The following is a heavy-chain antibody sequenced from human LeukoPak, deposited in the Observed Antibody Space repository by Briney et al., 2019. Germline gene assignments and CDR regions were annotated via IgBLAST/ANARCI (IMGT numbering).Heavy chain of an antibody. CDR2: ISDDGERK. CDR1: GFTISNYY. Sequence: GGSLRLSCVASGFTISNYYMHWVRQAPGKGLEGVAIISDDGERKFYADSVRGRITISRDKSKNTLFLQMNSLRADDTAVYFCAKDLSGHWCIDYWGQGTLVTVSS. V-gene: IGHV3-30*18. J-gene: IGHJ4*02. CDR3: AKDLSGHWCIDY. D-gene: IGHD4/OR15-4a*01.